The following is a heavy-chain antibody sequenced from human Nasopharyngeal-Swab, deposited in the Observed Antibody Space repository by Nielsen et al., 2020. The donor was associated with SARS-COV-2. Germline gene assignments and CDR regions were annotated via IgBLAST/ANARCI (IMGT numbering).Heavy chain of an antibody. CDR2: ISSSSSYI. V-gene: IGHV3-21*01. Sequence: WISQPPGEGLEWVSSISSSSSYIYYADSGKGRFTISRDNAKNSLYLQMNSLRAEDTAVYYCARDTVLYYDILTGYALDYWGQGTLVTVSS. D-gene: IGHD3-9*01. CDR3: ARDTVLYYDILTGYALDY. J-gene: IGHJ4*02.